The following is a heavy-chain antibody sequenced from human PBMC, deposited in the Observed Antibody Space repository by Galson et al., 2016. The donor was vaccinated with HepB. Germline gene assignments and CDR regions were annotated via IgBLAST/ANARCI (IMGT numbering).Heavy chain of an antibody. D-gene: IGHD6-19*01. Sequence: LRLSCAASGFTFSRHSINWVRQAPGKGLEWVSSISSSSSYIYYADSVKGRFTTSRDNAKNSLYLQMHSLRAEDTAVYYCARDSSGWYDLTSYYFDYWGQGTLVTVSS. CDR2: ISSSSSYI. V-gene: IGHV3-21*01. CDR1: GFTFSRHS. CDR3: ARDSSGWYDLTSYYFDY. J-gene: IGHJ4*02.